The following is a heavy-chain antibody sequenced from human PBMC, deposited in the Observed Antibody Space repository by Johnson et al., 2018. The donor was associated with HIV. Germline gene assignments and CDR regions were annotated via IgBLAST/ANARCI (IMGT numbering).Heavy chain of an antibody. J-gene: IGHJ3*02. Sequence: QVQLVESGGGVVQPGRSLRLSCAASGFSFSSYDMHWVRQAPGKGLEWVSLISWDGSNEHYTDSVGGRFTISRDNSKNTLHLQMNSLSAEDTAVYYCAKEPAVGYSGSFSGGFDIWGQGTMVTVSS. CDR1: GFSFSSYD. V-gene: IGHV3-30*18. CDR3: AKEPAVGYSGSFSGGFDI. D-gene: IGHD1-26*01. CDR2: ISWDGSNE.